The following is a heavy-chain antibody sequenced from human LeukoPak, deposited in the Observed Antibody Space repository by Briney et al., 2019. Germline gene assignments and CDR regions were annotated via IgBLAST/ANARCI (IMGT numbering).Heavy chain of an antibody. Sequence: GGSLRLSCAASGFTFSRYAMQWVRRAPDKRLEYVSGMDDSGTHTYYAESVKGRSTMSRDNSRDTLYLQMRSLRPEDTAVYYCARDGKAKNDYWGQGTLVTVST. V-gene: IGHV3-64*02. D-gene: IGHD1-26*01. J-gene: IGHJ4*02. CDR1: GFTFSRYA. CDR2: MDDSGTHT. CDR3: ARDGKAKNDY.